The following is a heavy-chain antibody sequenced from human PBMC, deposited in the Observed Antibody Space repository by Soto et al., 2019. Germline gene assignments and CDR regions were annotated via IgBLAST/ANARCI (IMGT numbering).Heavy chain of an antibody. Sequence: ASVKVSCKASGYTFTGYYMHWVRQAPGQELEWMGWINPNSGGTNYAQKFQGWVTMTRDTSISTAYMELSRLRSDDTAVYYCASSYGLAVAGTYYYYGMDVWGQGTTVTVSS. V-gene: IGHV1-2*04. CDR1: GYTFTGYY. CDR2: INPNSGGT. CDR3: ASSYGLAVAGTYYYYGMDV. D-gene: IGHD6-19*01. J-gene: IGHJ6*02.